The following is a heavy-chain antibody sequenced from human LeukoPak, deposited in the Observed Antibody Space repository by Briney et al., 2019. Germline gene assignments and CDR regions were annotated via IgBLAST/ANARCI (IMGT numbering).Heavy chain of an antibody. J-gene: IGHJ4*02. CDR2: IVVGSGNT. Sequence: GASVKVSCKASGFTFTSSAVQWVRQARGQRLEWIGWIVVGSGNTNYAQKFQERVTITRDMSTSTAYMELSSLRSDDTAVYYCARESEYSYGYPGYWGQGTLVTVSS. V-gene: IGHV1-58*01. D-gene: IGHD5-18*01. CDR1: GFTFTSSA. CDR3: ARESEYSYGYPGY.